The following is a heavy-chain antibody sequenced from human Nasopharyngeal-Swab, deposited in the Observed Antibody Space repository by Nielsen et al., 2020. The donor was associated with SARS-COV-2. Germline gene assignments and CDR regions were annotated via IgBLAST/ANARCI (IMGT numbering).Heavy chain of an antibody. CDR3: ARAGKPKPRLPILYSGSYHDKKYSFDYFDD. Sequence: SETLSLTCTVSGGSISNSYWSWIRQPPGKGLEWNGYNYYSGSTDYNPSLKGRVTISVDTSKNKFSLKLSSVTAADTAVYYCARAGKPKPRLPILYSGSYHDKKYSFDYFDDWGQGTLVTVSS. CDR2: NYYSGST. J-gene: IGHJ4*02. V-gene: IGHV4-59*01. CDR1: GGSISNSY. D-gene: IGHD1-26*01.